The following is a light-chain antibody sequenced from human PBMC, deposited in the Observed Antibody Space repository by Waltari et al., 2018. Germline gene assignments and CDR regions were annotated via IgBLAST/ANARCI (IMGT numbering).Light chain of an antibody. V-gene: IGLV7-46*01. CDR2: DTT. CDR1: TGAVTRGHY. CDR3: LLFYNGARV. Sequence: QAVVPQEPSLTVSPGGTVTLTCAYSTGAVTRGHYPFWFQQKPGRAPRTLIYDTTNKHSGTPARFSGSLLGGEAALTLSGAQPEDEAEYYCLLFYNGARVFGGGTKLTVL. J-gene: IGLJ3*02.